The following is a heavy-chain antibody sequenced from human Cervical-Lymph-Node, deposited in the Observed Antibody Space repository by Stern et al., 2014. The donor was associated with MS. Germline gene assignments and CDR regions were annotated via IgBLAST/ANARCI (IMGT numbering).Heavy chain of an antibody. Sequence: VQLVESGAEVKKPGASVKVSCRAPGYTFTGYYIHWVRQAPGQGLEWMGWINPNTGGTNYAQKFQGRVTMTRDTSISTAYMELSRLTSDDTAVYYCASLGFCNGGSCYIDDYWGQGTLVTVSS. CDR3: ASLGFCNGGSCYIDDY. CDR2: INPNTGGT. CDR1: GYTFTGYY. J-gene: IGHJ4*02. V-gene: IGHV1-2*02. D-gene: IGHD2-15*01.